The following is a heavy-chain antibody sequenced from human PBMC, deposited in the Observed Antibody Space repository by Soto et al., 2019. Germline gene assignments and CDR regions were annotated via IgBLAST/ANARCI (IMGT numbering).Heavy chain of an antibody. V-gene: IGHV3-23*01. J-gene: IGHJ4*02. CDR1: GFTFNTFA. CDR3: ARDRGGALDS. CDR2: LSGSGSLS. Sequence: EVLLLESGGGLVQPGGALRPSCAASGFTFNTFAMTWVRQAPGKGLEWVSALSGSGSLSYYADSVKGRFTISRDNSKNTMYPQMNNLRVDETAVYFCARDRGGALDSWGQGTVVTVSS. D-gene: IGHD2-15*01.